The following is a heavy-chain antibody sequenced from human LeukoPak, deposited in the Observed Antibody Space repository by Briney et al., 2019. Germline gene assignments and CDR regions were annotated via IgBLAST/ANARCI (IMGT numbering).Heavy chain of an antibody. J-gene: IGHJ6*03. CDR2: IYYRGST. V-gene: IGHV4-39*06. CDR1: GGSISSSSYY. Sequence: PSETLPLTCTVSGGSISSSSYYWGWIRQPPGKGLEWIGSIYYRGSTYYNPSLKSRVTISVDTSKNQFALKLSSVTAADTAVYYCARVYYYYYYMDVWGNGTTVTVSS. CDR3: ARVYYYYYYMDV.